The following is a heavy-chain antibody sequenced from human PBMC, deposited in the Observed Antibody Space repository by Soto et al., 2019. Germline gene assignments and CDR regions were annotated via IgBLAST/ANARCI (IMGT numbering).Heavy chain of an antibody. V-gene: IGHV3-23*01. Sequence: GGSLRLSCTASGFSFSSYAMIWVRQAPGKGLEWVSGLSESGSGTTYADSVKGRFIISRDNSKNTLYLQMNSLRAEDTAVYYCARHQNSTAAFCGQGILVTVSS. CDR1: GFSFSSYA. CDR2: LSESGSGT. CDR3: ARHQNSTAAF. D-gene: IGHD6-25*01. J-gene: IGHJ4*02.